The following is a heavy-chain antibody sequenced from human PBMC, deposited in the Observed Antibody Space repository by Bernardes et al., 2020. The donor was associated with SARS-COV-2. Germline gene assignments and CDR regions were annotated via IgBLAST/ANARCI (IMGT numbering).Heavy chain of an antibody. D-gene: IGHD3-9*01. V-gene: IGHV4-39*01. Sequence: SESLSLTCSASSVSIYSDSYQWAWVPQFPGKGLEWIGRLSNGGTTNDTPSPKSRVTISANTSKNQFLLMLTFVTAADTAVYFCARLKVLRHLDWSLSWLEYYFDFWGQGTLVTVSS. CDR1: SVSIYSDSYQ. CDR3: ARLKVLRHLDWSLSWLEYYFDF. J-gene: IGHJ4*02. CDR2: LSNGGTT.